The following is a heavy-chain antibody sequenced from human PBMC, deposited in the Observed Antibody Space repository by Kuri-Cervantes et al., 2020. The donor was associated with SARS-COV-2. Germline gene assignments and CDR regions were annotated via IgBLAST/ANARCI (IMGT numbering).Heavy chain of an antibody. Sequence: GESLKISCGVSGFTFSISWMTWVRQAPGKGLEWVANIKQDGSEKYYVDSVKGRFTISRDNVKNSLYLQMNSLRAEDTAVYYCARDQGWLDPWWFDPWGQGTLVTVSS. CDR1: GFTFSISW. J-gene: IGHJ5*02. CDR2: IKQDGSEK. D-gene: IGHD6-19*01. CDR3: ARDQGWLDPWWFDP. V-gene: IGHV3-7*01.